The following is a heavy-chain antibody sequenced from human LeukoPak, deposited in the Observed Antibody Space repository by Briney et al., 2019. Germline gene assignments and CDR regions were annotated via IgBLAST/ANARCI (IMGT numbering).Heavy chain of an antibody. CDR3: AKGLQWELPFDY. Sequence: PGGSLRLSCAASGFTFSSYAMSWVRQAPGKGLEWVSAISGSGSRYYADSVKGRFTISRDNSKNTQYLQMNSLKAEDTAVYYCAKGLQWELPFDYWGQGTLVTVSS. V-gene: IGHV3-23*01. CDR2: ISGSGSR. CDR1: GFTFSSYA. D-gene: IGHD1-26*01. J-gene: IGHJ4*02.